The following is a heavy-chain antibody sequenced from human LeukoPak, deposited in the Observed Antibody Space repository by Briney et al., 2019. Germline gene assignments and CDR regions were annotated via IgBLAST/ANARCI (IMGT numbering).Heavy chain of an antibody. CDR1: GGSISSYY. CDR3: AREGTSGGLNWLDP. J-gene: IGHJ5*02. V-gene: IGHV4-4*07. D-gene: IGHD3-10*01. CDR2: IYTSGNT. Sequence: SETLSLTCTVSGGSISSYYWSWIRQPAGKGLEWIGRIYTSGNTNYNPSLKSRVTMSVDTSKNQFSLRLSSVNAADTAVYFCAREGTSGGLNWLDPWGQGTLVTVSS.